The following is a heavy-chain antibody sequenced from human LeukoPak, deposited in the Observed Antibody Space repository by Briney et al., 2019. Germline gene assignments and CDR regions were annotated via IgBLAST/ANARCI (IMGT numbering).Heavy chain of an antibody. Sequence: GGSLRLSCAASGFTFSSYAMHWVRQAPGKGLEWVAVISYDGSNKYYADSVKGRFTISRDNSKNTLYLQMNSLRAEDTAVYYCARDSQRGGWQQLYFDYWGQGTLVTVSS. V-gene: IGHV3-30-3*01. J-gene: IGHJ4*02. CDR1: GFTFSSYA. CDR3: ARDSQRGGWQQLYFDY. CDR2: ISYDGSNK. D-gene: IGHD6-13*01.